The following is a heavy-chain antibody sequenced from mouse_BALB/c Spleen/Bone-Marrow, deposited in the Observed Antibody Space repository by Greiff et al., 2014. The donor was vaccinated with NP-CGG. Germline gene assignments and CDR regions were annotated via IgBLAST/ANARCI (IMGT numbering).Heavy chain of an antibody. Sequence: VQLQQSGPELVKPGASVRISCKASGYTFTAYYIHWVKQRPGQGLEWIGWIYPGNLNTKYNEKFEGKATLTADKSSSTAYMQLSSLTSEDSAVYFCTRDAMDYWGQGTSVTVSS. CDR2: IYPGNLNT. CDR3: TRDAMDY. V-gene: IGHV1S56*01. J-gene: IGHJ4*01. CDR1: GYTFTAYY.